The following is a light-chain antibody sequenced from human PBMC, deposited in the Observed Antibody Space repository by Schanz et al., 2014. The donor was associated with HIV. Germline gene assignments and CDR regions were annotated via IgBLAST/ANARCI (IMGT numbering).Light chain of an antibody. CDR1: QSISTY. CDR3: QQGGSWPLT. V-gene: IGKV3-11*01. J-gene: IGKJ4*01. Sequence: EIVLTQSPVTLSLSPGERATLSCRASQSISTYLAWYQQRPGQSPRLLIYGASKRASGIPPRFSGSGSGTEFSLTISSLEPEDFALYYCQQGGSWPLTFGGGTTVEIK. CDR2: GAS.